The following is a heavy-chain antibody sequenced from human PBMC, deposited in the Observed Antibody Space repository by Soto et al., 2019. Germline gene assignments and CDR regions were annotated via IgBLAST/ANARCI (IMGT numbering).Heavy chain of an antibody. CDR3: ARDGGDGYNDLDS. V-gene: IGHV6-1*01. Sequence: SQTLSLTCAISGDSVSSNIASCHWIRQSPSRGLEWLGRTYYRSKWYNDYAVSVKSRITIHPDTSKNQFSLHLNSVTPEDTALYYCARDGGDGYNDLDSWGQGTLVTVSS. CDR2: TYYRSKWYN. CDR1: GDSVSSNIAS. D-gene: IGHD2-21*01. J-gene: IGHJ4*02.